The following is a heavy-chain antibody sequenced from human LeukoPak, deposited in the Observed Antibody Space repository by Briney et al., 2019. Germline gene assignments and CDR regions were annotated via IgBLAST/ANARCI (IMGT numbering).Heavy chain of an antibody. D-gene: IGHD4-23*01. CDR3: GKVGGNSNS. CDR1: GGSVSSPIFY. J-gene: IGHJ4*02. V-gene: IGHV4-31*03. Sequence: SETLSLTCSVSGGSVSSPIFYCHWIRQHQRKRLEGIEYIYYTGHTFYNPSLKTRVTMSLDTSDNQFSLKMSSGTAADTAMYYCGKVGGNSNSWGRGTLVTVSS. CDR2: IYYTGHT.